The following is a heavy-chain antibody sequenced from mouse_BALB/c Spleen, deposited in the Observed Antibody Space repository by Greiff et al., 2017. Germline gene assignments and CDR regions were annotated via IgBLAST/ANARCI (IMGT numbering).Heavy chain of an antibody. V-gene: IGHV5-6-2*01. CDR2: INSNGGST. D-gene: IGHD2-4*01. CDR1: GFTFSSYY. CDR3: ARLDYGGNWYYFDY. J-gene: IGHJ2*01. Sequence: EVKLVESGGGLVKLGGSLKLSCAASGFTFSSYYMSWVRQTPEKRLELVAAINSNGGSTYYPDTVKGRFTISRDNAKNTLYLQMSSLKSEDTALYYCARLDYGGNWYYFDYWGQGTTLTVSS.